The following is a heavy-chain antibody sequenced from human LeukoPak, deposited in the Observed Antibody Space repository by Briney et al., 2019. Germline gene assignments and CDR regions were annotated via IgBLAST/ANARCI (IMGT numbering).Heavy chain of an antibody. J-gene: IGHJ4*02. V-gene: IGHV3-30-3*01. CDR1: GFTFSSYA. CDR2: ISYDGSNK. CDR3: ARGHVPYYDFWSGYYLDD. D-gene: IGHD3-3*01. Sequence: GGSLRLSCAASGFTFSSYAMHWVRQAPGKGLEWVAVISYDGSNKYYADSVKGRFTISRDNSKNTLYLQMNSLRAEDTAVYYCARGHVPYYDFWSGYYLDDWGQGTLVTVSS.